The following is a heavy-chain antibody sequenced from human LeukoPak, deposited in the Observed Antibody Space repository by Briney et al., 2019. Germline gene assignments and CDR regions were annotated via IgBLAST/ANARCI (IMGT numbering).Heavy chain of an antibody. Sequence: GESLKISCKASGYSFTNYWIGWVRQMPGKGLEWMGIIYPGDSNTRYSPSFQGQVTISADKSISTAFLQWSSLQASDTAMYYCARQASSNYDYWGQGTLVTVSS. CDR1: GYSFTNYW. CDR2: IYPGDSNT. J-gene: IGHJ4*02. D-gene: IGHD4-11*01. V-gene: IGHV5-51*01. CDR3: ARQASSNYDY.